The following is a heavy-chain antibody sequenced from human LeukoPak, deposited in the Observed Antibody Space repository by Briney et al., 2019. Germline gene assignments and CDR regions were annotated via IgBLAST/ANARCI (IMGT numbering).Heavy chain of an antibody. CDR1: GFTFSNYW. CDR3: ARDDNWGSDY. D-gene: IGHD7-27*01. V-gene: IGHV3-7*04. CDR2: INQDGSEK. Sequence: GGSLRLSCAASGFTFSNYWMSWVRQAPGKGLEWVANINQDGSEKYYVDFVKGRFTVSRDSAKNSLYLQMNSLRAEDTAVYYCARDDNWGSDYWGQGTLVTVSS. J-gene: IGHJ4*02.